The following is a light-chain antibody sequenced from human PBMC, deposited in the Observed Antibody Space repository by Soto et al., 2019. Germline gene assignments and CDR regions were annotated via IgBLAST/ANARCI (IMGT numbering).Light chain of an antibody. CDR3: QQYYNSPIT. Sequence: IVMTRSPDSLAVPLCEMATINGKSSQILLSSSNNKNFLAWYQHKPGQPPKLLFYWASTRNSGVPDRFSGSGSGAHFTLTISSLQAEDVAVYYCQQYYNSPITFGQGTRLEI. V-gene: IGKV4-1*01. CDR2: WAS. CDR1: QILLSSSNNKNF. J-gene: IGKJ5*01.